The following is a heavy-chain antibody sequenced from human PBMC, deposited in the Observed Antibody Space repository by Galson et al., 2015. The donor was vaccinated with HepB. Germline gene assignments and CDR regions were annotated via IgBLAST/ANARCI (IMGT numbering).Heavy chain of an antibody. CDR2: IPYDGSNK. V-gene: IGHV3-30*18. CDR3: AKETYSSSWYQDY. D-gene: IGHD6-13*01. Sequence: SLRLSCAASGFTFSSHGMHWVRQAPGKGLEWVAVIPYDGSNKYYADSVKGRFTISRDNSKNTLYLQMNSLRAEDTAVYYCAKETYSSSWYQDYWGQGTLVTVSS. CDR1: GFTFSSHG. J-gene: IGHJ4*02.